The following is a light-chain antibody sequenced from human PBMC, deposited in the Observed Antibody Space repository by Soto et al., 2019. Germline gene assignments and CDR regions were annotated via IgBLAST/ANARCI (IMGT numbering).Light chain of an antibody. V-gene: IGKV3-15*01. CDR3: QHYNNWPA. J-gene: IGKJ1*01. CDR1: QSVSST. Sequence: EIVMTQSPATLSVSPGERATLSCRASQSVSSTLAWYQQKPGQAPRLLIYGASTRATGIPARFSGSGSGPEFTLTISSLQSEDFAVYYCQHYNNWPAFGQGTKVEIK. CDR2: GAS.